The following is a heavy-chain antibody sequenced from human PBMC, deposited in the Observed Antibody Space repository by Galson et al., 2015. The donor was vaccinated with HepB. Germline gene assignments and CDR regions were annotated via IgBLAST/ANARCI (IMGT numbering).Heavy chain of an antibody. CDR3: ARGDDTSGYYRGIDS. D-gene: IGHD3-22*01. J-gene: IGHJ4*02. CDR2: IKHSGNT. V-gene: IGHV4-34*01. Sequence: LSLTCVVYGGSFSGYYWSWIRQPPGKGLEWIGEIKHSGNTSYNPSLKSRVTISVDTSKNQFSLKLRSVTAADTAAYYCARGDDTSGYYRGIDSWGQGTLVTVSS. CDR1: GGSFSGYY.